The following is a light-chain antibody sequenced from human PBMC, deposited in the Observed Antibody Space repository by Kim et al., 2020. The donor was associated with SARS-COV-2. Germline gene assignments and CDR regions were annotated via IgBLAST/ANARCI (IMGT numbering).Light chain of an antibody. Sequence: DIQMAQSPSSLSASVGDRVTITCRASQAISYAFAWYQQKPGTAPKVLVYAASKLQTGVPSRFSGSGSGTDYTLTISSLQPEDFATYYCQQYYNAPYSFGQGTKLEI. CDR3: QQYYNAPYS. J-gene: IGKJ2*01. V-gene: IGKV1-NL1*01. CDR1: QAISYA. CDR2: AAS.